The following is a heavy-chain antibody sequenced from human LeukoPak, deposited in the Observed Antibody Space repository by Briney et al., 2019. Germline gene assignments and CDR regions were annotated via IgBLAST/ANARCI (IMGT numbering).Heavy chain of an antibody. Sequence: ASVKVSCKASGYTFTSYGISWVRQAPGQGLEWMGWISAYNGNTNYAQKLQGRVTMTTDTSTSTAYMELRSLRSDDTAVYYCARAFWEYGSGSYYNDYWGQGTLVTVSS. V-gene: IGHV1-18*01. CDR3: ARAFWEYGSGSYYNDY. CDR2: ISAYNGNT. J-gene: IGHJ4*02. CDR1: GYTFTSYG. D-gene: IGHD3-10*01.